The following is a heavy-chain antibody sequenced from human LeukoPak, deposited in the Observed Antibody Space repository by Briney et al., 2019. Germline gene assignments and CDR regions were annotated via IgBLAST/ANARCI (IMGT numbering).Heavy chain of an antibody. CDR1: GITFSSYW. V-gene: IGHV3-7*03. J-gene: IGHJ5*01. Sequence: PGGSLRLSCAASGITFSSYWMSWVRQAPGKGLEWVASIKHDGSETYYVDSVKGRFTISRDNAKNSQYLQMNSLKVEDTAIYYCARDNWVDCWGQGTLVTVSS. CDR2: IKHDGSET. CDR3: ARDNWVDC.